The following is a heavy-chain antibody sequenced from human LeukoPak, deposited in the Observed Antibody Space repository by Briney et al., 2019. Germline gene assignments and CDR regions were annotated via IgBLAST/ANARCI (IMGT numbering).Heavy chain of an antibody. CDR2: ISWNSGSI. J-gene: IGHJ4*02. D-gene: IGHD1-14*01. CDR1: GFTFDDYT. CDR3: AKDRRNDYDF. Sequence: GGSLRLSCAASGFTFDDYTMHWVRQVPGKGLEWVSGISWNSGSIGYADSVKGRFTISRDNAKNSLYLQMNSLRAADTALYYCAKDRRNDYDFWGQGTLVTVSS. V-gene: IGHV3-9*01.